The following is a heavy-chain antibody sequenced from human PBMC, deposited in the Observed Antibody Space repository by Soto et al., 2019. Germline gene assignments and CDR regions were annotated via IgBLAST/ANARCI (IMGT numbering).Heavy chain of an antibody. CDR3: ARAFYGIDV. Sequence: SGPTLVNPTQTRTLTCSVSGFPLSGTGMRVTWIRQPPGKALEWLARIDWEDTKLYSTSLKTRLSISKDTSKNQVVLTMTNMDPADTATYYCARAFYGIDVWGPGTTVTVSS. J-gene: IGHJ6*02. V-gene: IGHV2-70*04. CDR1: GFPLSGTGMR. CDR2: IDWEDTK.